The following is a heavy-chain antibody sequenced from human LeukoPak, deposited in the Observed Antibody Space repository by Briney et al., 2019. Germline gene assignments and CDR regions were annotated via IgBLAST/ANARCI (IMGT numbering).Heavy chain of an antibody. V-gene: IGHV3-9*01. CDR2: ISWNSGSI. Sequence: GGSLRLSCAASGFTFDDYAMHWVRQAPGKGLEWVSGISWNSGSIGYADSVKGRFTISRDNAKNSLYLQMNSLRAEDTAVYYCARPYGPGAFEIWGQGTMVTVSS. J-gene: IGHJ3*02. D-gene: IGHD4-17*01. CDR1: GFTFDDYA. CDR3: ARPYGPGAFEI.